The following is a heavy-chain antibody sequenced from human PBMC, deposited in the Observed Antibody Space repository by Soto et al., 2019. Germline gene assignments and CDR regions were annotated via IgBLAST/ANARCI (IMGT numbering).Heavy chain of an antibody. D-gene: IGHD1-7*01. Sequence: PAETLSLSCAVSGGSFTSNNWWTWVRQPPGQGLEWIGEIYRTGSTNYNPSLKSRVTISLDKSENQFSLKVTSLTAADTAVYYCASRDPGTSVDYWGQGTLVTVSS. CDR3: ASRDPGTSVDY. CDR2: IYRTGST. CDR1: GGSFTSNNW. V-gene: IGHV4-4*02. J-gene: IGHJ4*02.